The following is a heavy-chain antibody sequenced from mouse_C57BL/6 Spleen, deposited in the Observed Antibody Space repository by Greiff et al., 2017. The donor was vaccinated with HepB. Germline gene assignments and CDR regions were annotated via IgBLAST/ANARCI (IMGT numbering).Heavy chain of an antibody. Sequence: VQLQQSGAELARPGASVKMSCKASGYTFTSYTMHWVKQRPGQGLEWIGYINPSSGYTKYNQKFKDKATLTADKSSSTAYMQLSSLTSEDSAVYYCARMGYGRSYGAMDYWGQGTSVTVSS. D-gene: IGHD1-1*01. J-gene: IGHJ4*01. CDR2: INPSSGYT. CDR1: GYTFTSYT. V-gene: IGHV1-4*01. CDR3: ARMGYGRSYGAMDY.